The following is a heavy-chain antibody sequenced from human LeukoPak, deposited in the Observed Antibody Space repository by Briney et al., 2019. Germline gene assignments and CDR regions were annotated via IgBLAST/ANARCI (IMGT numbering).Heavy chain of an antibody. V-gene: IGHV3-23*01. CDR1: GFTFSSYA. Sequence: GGSLRLSCAASGFTFSSYAMSWVRQASGKGLEWVSAISGSGGSTYYADSVKGRFTISRDNSKNTLYLQMNSLRAEDTAVYYCAKLGYCSGGSCYSFDYWGQGTLVTVSS. CDR3: AKLGYCSGGSCYSFDY. J-gene: IGHJ4*02. CDR2: ISGSGGST. D-gene: IGHD2-15*01.